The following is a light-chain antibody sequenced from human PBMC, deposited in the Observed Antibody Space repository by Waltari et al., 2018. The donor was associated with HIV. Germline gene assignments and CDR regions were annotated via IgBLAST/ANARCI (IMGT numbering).Light chain of an antibody. CDR3: QQYNNWPPD. J-gene: IGKJ4*01. CDR1: QSLLHSNGYNY. CDR2: KGS. V-gene: IGKV2-28*01. Sequence: DIVMTQSPLSLPVIPGEPASISCRSSQSLLHSNGYNYLDWYVQKPGQSPQLLIHKGSNRATGIPARFSGNGSGTEFTLTISSLQSEDFAVYYCQQYNNWPPDFGGGTKVEIK.